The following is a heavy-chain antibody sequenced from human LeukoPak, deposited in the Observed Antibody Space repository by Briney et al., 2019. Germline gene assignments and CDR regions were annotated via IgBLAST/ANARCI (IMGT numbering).Heavy chain of an antibody. CDR2: IIPIFGTA. D-gene: IGHD3-22*01. CDR1: GGTFSSYA. Sequence: ASVKVSCKASGGTFSSYAISWVRQAPGQGLEWMGGIIPIFGTANYAQKFQSRVTITADESTSTAYMELSSLRSEDTAVYYCARSPYYYDSSAKNAGAFDIWGQGTMVTVSS. V-gene: IGHV1-69*13. CDR3: ARSPYYYDSSAKNAGAFDI. J-gene: IGHJ3*02.